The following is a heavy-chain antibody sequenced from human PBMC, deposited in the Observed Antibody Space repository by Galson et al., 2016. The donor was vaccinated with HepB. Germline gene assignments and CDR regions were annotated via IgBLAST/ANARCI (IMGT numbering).Heavy chain of an antibody. J-gene: IGHJ4*02. CDR2: VYYTGST. V-gene: IGHV4-39*07. D-gene: IGHD5-12*01. Sequence: SETLSLTCLVSGGSVTSRDYFWVWIRQPPGMGLEWIGTVYYTGSTSYNPSLASRVTLSSDTSKNQFSLKLTSVTAADTAVYYCARVARGSVASITYLDFWGQGTLATVSS. CDR1: GGSVTSRDYF. CDR3: ARVARGSVASITYLDF.